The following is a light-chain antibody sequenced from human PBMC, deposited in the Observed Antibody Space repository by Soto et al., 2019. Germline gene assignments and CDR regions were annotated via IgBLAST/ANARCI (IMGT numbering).Light chain of an antibody. V-gene: IGKV3-20*01. CDR1: QSVSSSY. CDR3: QQYGSSPYT. CDR2: DAS. J-gene: IGKJ2*01. Sequence: EIVLTQSPGTLSLSPGERATLSCRASQSVSSSYLAWYQQKPGQAPRLLIYDASSRATGIPDRFSGSGSGTGFTLTIRRLEPEDFAVYYCQQYGSSPYTFGQGTKLEIK.